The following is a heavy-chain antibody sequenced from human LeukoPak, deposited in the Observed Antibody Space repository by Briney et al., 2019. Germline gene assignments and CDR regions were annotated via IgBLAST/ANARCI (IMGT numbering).Heavy chain of an antibody. Sequence: GESLRLSCAASGFTFSTYSMNWVRQAPGKGLEWVSYIGSSSSPIYYADSVRGRFTISSDSSKNMLYLLMNSLRPDDTALYYCAKDRYGDYVGPFDYWGQGTLVTVSS. D-gene: IGHD4-17*01. V-gene: IGHV3-48*04. CDR2: IGSSSSPI. CDR1: GFTFSTYS. CDR3: AKDRYGDYVGPFDY. J-gene: IGHJ4*02.